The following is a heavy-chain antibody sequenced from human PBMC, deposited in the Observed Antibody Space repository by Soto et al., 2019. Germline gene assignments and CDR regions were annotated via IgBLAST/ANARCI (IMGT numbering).Heavy chain of an antibody. CDR2: INPNSGGT. J-gene: IGHJ6*03. CDR3: ARGGYYYYYYMDV. Sequence: SVKVSCKASGYTFTVYYMHWVRQAPGQGLEWMGWINPNSGGTNYAQKFQGWVTMTRDTSISTAYMELSRLRSDDTAVYYCARGGYYYYYYMDVWGKGTTVTVSS. CDR1: GYTFTVYY. V-gene: IGHV1-2*04. D-gene: IGHD1-26*01.